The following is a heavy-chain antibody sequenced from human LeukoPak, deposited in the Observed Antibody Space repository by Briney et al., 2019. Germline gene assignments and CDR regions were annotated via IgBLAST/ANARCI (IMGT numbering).Heavy chain of an antibody. CDR3: ARGIRYSGSYLYY. J-gene: IGHJ4*02. V-gene: IGHV1-3*01. D-gene: IGHD1-26*01. Sequence: ASVKVSCKASGGTFSSYAISWVRQAPGQGLEWMGGIIAGNGNTKYSQKFQGRVTITRDTSASTAYMELSSLRSEDTAVYYCARGIRYSGSYLYYWGQGTLVTVSS. CDR2: IIAGNGNT. CDR1: GGTFSSYA.